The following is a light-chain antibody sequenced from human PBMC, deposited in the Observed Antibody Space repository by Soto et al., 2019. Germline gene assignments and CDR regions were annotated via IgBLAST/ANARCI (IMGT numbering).Light chain of an antibody. V-gene: IGKV3-20*01. Sequence: ELVLTQSPGTLSLTPGERATLSCRASQTVSANYLAWYQQKAGQAPRLLIYGASNRATGLPDRFSGSGSGTDFTLTISRLEPEDFAVYYCQQYGRSPHFGPGTKVDIK. CDR3: QQYGRSPH. CDR1: QTVSANY. CDR2: GAS. J-gene: IGKJ3*01.